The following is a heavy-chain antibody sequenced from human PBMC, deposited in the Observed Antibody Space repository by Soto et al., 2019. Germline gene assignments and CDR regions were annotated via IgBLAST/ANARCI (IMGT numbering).Heavy chain of an antibody. J-gene: IGHJ6*02. CDR2: INAGNGNT. CDR1: GYTFSNSA. Sequence: QVQLVQSGAEVKKPGASVKVSCKASGYTFSNSAMYWVRQAPGQRLECVGWINAGNGNTKYSQRFQGRVTATRDTSASTAYMELSSLRSEDTAVYYCARADAGDDQSGMDVWGQGTTVIVSS. D-gene: IGHD5-12*01. CDR3: ARADAGDDQSGMDV. V-gene: IGHV1-3*01.